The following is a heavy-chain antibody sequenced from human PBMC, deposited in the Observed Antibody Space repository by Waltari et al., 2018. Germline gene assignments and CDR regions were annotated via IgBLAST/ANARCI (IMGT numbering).Heavy chain of an antibody. CDR1: GGSFSGYY. Sequence: QVQLQQWGAGLLKPSETLSLTCAVYGGSFSGYYWSWIRQPPGKGLEWIGEIKHSGSTNDSPALKSRVTISGDTSKNQFALKLSSVTAADTAVYYCARDTMYYYDSSGYPTFDYWGQGTLVTVSP. J-gene: IGHJ4*02. D-gene: IGHD3-22*01. CDR3: ARDTMYYYDSSGYPTFDY. CDR2: IKHSGST. V-gene: IGHV4-34*01.